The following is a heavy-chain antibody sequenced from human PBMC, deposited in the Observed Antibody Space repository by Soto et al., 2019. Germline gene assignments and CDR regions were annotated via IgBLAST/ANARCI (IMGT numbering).Heavy chain of an antibody. J-gene: IGHJ4*02. CDR1: GGSFSGYY. CDR2: INHSGST. D-gene: IGHD6-19*01. V-gene: IGHV4-34*01. CDR3: ARVSLMGWTFDY. Sequence: SETLSLTCAVYGGSFSGYYWSWIRQPPGKGLEWIGEINHSGSTNYNPSLKSRVTISVDTSKNQSSLKLSSVTAADTAVYYCARVSLMGWTFDYWGQGTLVTVSS.